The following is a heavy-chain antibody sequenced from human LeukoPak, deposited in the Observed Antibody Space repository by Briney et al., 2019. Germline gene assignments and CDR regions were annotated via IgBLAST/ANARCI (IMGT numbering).Heavy chain of an antibody. CDR1: GYTFTSYA. J-gene: IGHJ3*02. V-gene: IGHV7-4-1*02. CDR2: INTNTGNP. D-gene: IGHD1-26*01. Sequence: ASVKVSCKASGYTFTSYAMNWVRQAPGQGLEWMGWINTNTGNPTYAQGFTGRFVFSLDTSVSTAYLQISSLKAEDTAVYYCARESYSGSPLNDAFDIWGQGTMVTVSS. CDR3: ARESYSGSPLNDAFDI.